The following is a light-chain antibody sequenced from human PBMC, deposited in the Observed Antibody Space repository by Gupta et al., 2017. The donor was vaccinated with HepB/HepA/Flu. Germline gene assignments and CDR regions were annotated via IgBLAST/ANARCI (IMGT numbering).Light chain of an antibody. CDR3: EGWDDSLGRWV. CDR2: RHN. Sequence: QSVLTQPPSASGTPGQRVTISCSGSSSNIGNNYVYWYQQLPGKAPKLLIYRHNQRPSGVPERFSGSKSATSASLTISGVKSGDEGEYYCEGWDDSLGRWVFGAGTKLTVL. CDR1: SSNIGNNY. J-gene: IGLJ3*02. V-gene: IGLV1-47*01.